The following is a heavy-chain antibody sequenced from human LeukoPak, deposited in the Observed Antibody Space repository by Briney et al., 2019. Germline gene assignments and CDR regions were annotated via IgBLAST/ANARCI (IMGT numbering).Heavy chain of an antibody. CDR1: GFTFSNYA. CDR2: ISHDGSHK. Sequence: GGSLRLSCAASGFTFSNYAMHWVRQAPGKGLEWVAIISHDGSHKFYADSVKGRFTISRDNSKNTLYLQMNSLGTEDTAVYYCASDPSNCSGGTCYSYYYGMDVWGQGTTVTVSS. D-gene: IGHD2-15*01. CDR3: ASDPSNCSGGTCYSYYYGMDV. V-gene: IGHV3-30*04. J-gene: IGHJ6*02.